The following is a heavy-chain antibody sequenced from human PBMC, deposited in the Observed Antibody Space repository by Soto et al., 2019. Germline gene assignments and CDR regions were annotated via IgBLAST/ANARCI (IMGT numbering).Heavy chain of an antibody. V-gene: IGHV1-69*02. CDR1: GGTFSSYT. D-gene: IGHD5-12*01. J-gene: IGHJ6*02. CDR2: IIPSLGIA. CDR3: ARGEDIVAPPGMDV. Sequence: QVQLVQTGAEVKKPGSSVKVSCKASGGTFSSYTISWVRQAPGQGLEWMGRIIPSLGIANYAQKVQGRVTITADKSTSTAYMELSSLRSEDTAVYYCARGEDIVAPPGMDVWGQGTTVTVSS.